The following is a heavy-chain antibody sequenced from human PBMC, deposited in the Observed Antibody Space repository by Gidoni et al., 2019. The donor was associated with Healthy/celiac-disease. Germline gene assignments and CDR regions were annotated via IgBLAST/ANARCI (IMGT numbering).Heavy chain of an antibody. D-gene: IGHD5-12*01. Sequence: QVQLVESGGGVVQPGRSLRLSCAASGFTFSSYGMHWVRQAPGKGLEWVAVISYDGSNKYYADSVKGRFTISRDNSKNTLYLQMNSLRAEDTAVYYGAKDYSGYSDYWGQGTLVTVSS. CDR1: GFTFSSYG. CDR2: ISYDGSNK. V-gene: IGHV3-30*18. CDR3: AKDYSGYSDY. J-gene: IGHJ4*02.